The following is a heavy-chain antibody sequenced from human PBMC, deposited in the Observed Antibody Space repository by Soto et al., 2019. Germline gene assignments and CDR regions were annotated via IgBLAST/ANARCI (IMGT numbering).Heavy chain of an antibody. Sequence: SETLSLTCTVSGGSISSSSYYWGWIRQPPGKGLEWIGSIYYSGSTYYNPSLKSRVTISVDTSKNQFSLKLSSVTAADTAVYYCAREVGYCSGGSCYHFDYWGQGTLVTVSS. J-gene: IGHJ4*02. CDR1: GGSISSSSYY. V-gene: IGHV4-39*07. CDR3: AREVGYCSGGSCYHFDY. D-gene: IGHD2-15*01. CDR2: IYYSGST.